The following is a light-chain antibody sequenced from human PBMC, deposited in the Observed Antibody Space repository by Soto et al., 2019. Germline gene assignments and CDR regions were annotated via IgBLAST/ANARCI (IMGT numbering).Light chain of an antibody. CDR1: SSDVGGYNY. J-gene: IGLJ2*01. V-gene: IGLV2-14*01. Sequence: QSALTQPASVSGSPGQSITISCTGTSSDVGGYNYVSWYQQHPGKAPKLMIYDVSNRPSGVSNRFSGSKSGNTASLTISGLQAEDEADYYCSSYTSSSTLVFVGWTKLTVL. CDR3: SSYTSSSTLV. CDR2: DVS.